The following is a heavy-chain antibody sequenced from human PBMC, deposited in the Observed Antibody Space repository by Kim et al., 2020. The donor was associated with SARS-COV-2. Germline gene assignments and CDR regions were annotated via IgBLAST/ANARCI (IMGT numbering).Heavy chain of an antibody. J-gene: IGHJ4*02. D-gene: IGHD2-21*02. CDR1: GFTFGDYA. CDR3: TGAAPVVVTAPPLN. Sequence: GGSLRLSCTASGFTFGDYAMSWFRQAPGKGLEWVGFIRSKAYGGTTEYAASVKGRSTISRDDSKSIAYLQMNSLKTEDTAVYYCTGAAPVVVTAPPLNWGQGTLVTVSS. V-gene: IGHV3-49*03. CDR2: IRSKAYGGTT.